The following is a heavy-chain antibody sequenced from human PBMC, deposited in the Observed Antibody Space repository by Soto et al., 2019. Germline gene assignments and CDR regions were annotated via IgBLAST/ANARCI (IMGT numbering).Heavy chain of an antibody. V-gene: IGHV3-23*01. Sequence: GGSLRLSCAASGFSFNAFDMSWVRKAPGKGLEWVSESSSRDDDTNYAEYVKGRFTISRDNSKNTLFLQMSSLRAEDTAVYYCTKGAWLDYWGQGT. D-gene: IGHD2-21*01. CDR3: TKGAWLDY. CDR2: SSSRDDDT. J-gene: IGHJ4*02. CDR1: GFSFNAFD.